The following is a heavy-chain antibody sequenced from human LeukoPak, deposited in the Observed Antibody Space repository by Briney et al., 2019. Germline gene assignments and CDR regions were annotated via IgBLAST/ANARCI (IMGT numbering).Heavy chain of an antibody. Sequence: SETLSLTCTVSGGSISSYYWSWIRQPPGKGLEWIGYIYYSGSTNYNPSLKSRVTISVDTSKNQFSLKLSSVTAADTAVYYCARVVVRGVISGFDYWGQGTLVTVSS. CDR3: ARVVVRGVISGFDY. V-gene: IGHV4-59*01. D-gene: IGHD3-10*01. CDR2: IYYSGST. J-gene: IGHJ4*02. CDR1: GGSISSYY.